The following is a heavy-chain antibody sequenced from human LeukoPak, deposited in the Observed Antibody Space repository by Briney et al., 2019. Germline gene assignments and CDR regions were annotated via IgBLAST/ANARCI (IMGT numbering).Heavy chain of an antibody. CDR3: ARDRAYDFWSGYPGAHFDY. V-gene: IGHV1-8*01. Sequence: GASVKVSCKASGYTFTSYDINWVRQATGQGLEWMGWMNPNSGNTGYAQKLQGRVTMTTDTSTSTAYMELRSLRSDDTAVYYCARDRAYDFWSGYPGAHFDYWGQGTLVTVSS. J-gene: IGHJ4*02. CDR2: MNPNSGNT. CDR1: GYTFTSYD. D-gene: IGHD3-3*01.